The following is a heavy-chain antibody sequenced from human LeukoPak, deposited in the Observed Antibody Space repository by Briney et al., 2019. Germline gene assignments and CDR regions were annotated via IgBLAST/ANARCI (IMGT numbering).Heavy chain of an antibody. V-gene: IGHV4-59*12. CDR3: ARAVSGRFDY. CDR1: GGSMSPYH. J-gene: IGHJ4*02. CDR2: IYYSGST. Sequence: SETLSLTCTVSGGSMSPYHWGWIRQPPGKGLEWTGYIYYSGSTNYNPSLKSRVTMSVDTSKNQFSLKLSSVTAADTAIYYCARAVSGRFDYWGQGTLVTVFS. D-gene: IGHD6-19*01.